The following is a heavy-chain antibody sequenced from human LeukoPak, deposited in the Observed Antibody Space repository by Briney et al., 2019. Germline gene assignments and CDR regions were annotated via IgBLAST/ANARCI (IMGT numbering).Heavy chain of an antibody. CDR1: GGSLNNYY. J-gene: IGHJ4*02. CDR3: ARGRITGTSPYGY. D-gene: IGHD1-20*01. CDR2: SYYSGGT. V-gene: IGHV4-59*12. Sequence: SETLSLTCTVSGGSLNNYYWGWIRQAAGRGLEWIAYSYYSGGTNYNSSLKSRVTISVDTSKNQFSLKLSSVTAADTAVFYCARGRITGTSPYGYWGQGTLVTVSS.